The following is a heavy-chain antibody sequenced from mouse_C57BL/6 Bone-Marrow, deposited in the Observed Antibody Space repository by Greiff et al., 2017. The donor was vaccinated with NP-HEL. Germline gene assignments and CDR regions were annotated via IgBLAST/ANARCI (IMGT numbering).Heavy chain of an antibody. D-gene: IGHD4-1*02. CDR1: GYTFPDYY. V-gene: IGHV1-26*01. J-gene: IGHJ3*01. CDR2: INPNNGGT. CDR3: ANWAWFAY. Sequence: EVQLQQSGPELLKPGASVKISCKASGYTFPDYYLNWVKQSHGKSLEWIGDINPNNGGTSYNQKFKGKATLTVDKSSSTAYMELRSLTSEDSAVYYCANWAWFAYWGQGTLVTVSA.